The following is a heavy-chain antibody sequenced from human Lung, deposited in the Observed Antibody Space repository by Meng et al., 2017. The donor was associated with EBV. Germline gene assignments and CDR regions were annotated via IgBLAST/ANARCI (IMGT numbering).Heavy chain of an antibody. CDR1: GYNFNNYG. CDR3: ARGTPGRSYSDY. D-gene: IGHD3-10*01. J-gene: IGHJ4*02. CDR2: FVNNVDT. Sequence: QCQLVESGGDVKKPGASVKVSCRAAGYNFNNYGLNWVRQAPGQGLEWMGWFVNNVDTYSAQKFQDRVTMTTDTHTSTAFMELRSLRSDDTAVYYCARGTPGRSYSDYWGQGTLVTVFS. V-gene: IGHV1-18*01.